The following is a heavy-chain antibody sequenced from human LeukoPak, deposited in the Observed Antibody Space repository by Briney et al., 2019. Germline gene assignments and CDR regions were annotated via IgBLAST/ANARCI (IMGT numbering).Heavy chain of an antibody. CDR1: GFSFDDYG. Sequence: GGSLRLSCVASGFSFDDYGMHWVRRAPGKGLEWVAGISWNSGATAYADSVKGRFTISRENAMDSLYLQMNSLRVEDTALYYCAKVYGSGSQPFDYWGQGTLVTVSS. CDR3: AKVYGSGSQPFDY. J-gene: IGHJ4*02. V-gene: IGHV3-9*01. CDR2: ISWNSGAT. D-gene: IGHD3-10*01.